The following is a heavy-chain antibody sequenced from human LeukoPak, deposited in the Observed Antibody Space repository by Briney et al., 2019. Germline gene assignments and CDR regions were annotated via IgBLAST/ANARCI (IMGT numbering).Heavy chain of an antibody. D-gene: IGHD6-6*01. J-gene: IGHJ4*02. V-gene: IGHV4-34*01. Sequence: SETLSLTCAVYGGSFSGYYWSWIRQPPGKGLEWIGEINHSGSTNYNPSLKGRVTISVDTSKNQFSLKLSSVTAADTAVYYCARGLRIAARLRDYWGQGTLVTVSS. CDR3: ARGLRIAARLRDY. CDR1: GGSFSGYY. CDR2: INHSGST.